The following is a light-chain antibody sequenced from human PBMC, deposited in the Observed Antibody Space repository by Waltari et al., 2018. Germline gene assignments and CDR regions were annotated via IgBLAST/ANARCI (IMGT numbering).Light chain of an antibody. CDR2: AAS. J-gene: IGKJ1*01. V-gene: IGKV1-39*01. Sequence: DIQMTQSPSSLSASVGDRVTITCRASQSISSYLNWYQQKPGKAPKLLIYAASSLQSAVPSRFSGSGSGTDFTLTISRLQPVDFATYYCPQSYSTLETFSQGTEVEI. CDR3: PQSYSTLET. CDR1: QSISSY.